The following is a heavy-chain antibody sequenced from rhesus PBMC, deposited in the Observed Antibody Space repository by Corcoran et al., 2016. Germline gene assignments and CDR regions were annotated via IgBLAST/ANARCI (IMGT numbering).Heavy chain of an antibody. J-gene: IGHJ4*01. CDR3: AGENYGSGYYTGDY. CDR1: GGSLSYIYY. CDR2: IHGRRRTT. V-gene: IGHV4-147*01. D-gene: IGHD3-28*01. Sequence: QVQLQESGPGLVKPSETLSLTCTSSGGSLSYIYYWKWIRQPSGKGPEWMGRIHGRRRTTRYTPSLTSGVSISKDTSKNKFPLNLSSVTTADTAVYYCAGENYGSGYYTGDYWAQGVLVTVSS.